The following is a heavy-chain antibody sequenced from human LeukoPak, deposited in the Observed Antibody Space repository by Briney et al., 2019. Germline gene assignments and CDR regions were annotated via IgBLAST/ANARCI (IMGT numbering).Heavy chain of an antibody. Sequence: ASVKVSCKASGYTFTSYDINWVRQATGQGLEWMGWMNPNSGNTGYAQKFQGRVTMTRDTSISTAYMELRSLRSDDTAVYYCARPQSSYGGFDYWGQGTLVTVSS. D-gene: IGHD6-19*01. J-gene: IGHJ4*02. CDR1: GYTFTSYD. CDR3: ARPQSSYGGFDY. V-gene: IGHV1-8*01. CDR2: MNPNSGNT.